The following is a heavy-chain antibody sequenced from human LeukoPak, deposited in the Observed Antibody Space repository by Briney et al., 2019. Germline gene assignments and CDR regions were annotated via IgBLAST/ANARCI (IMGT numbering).Heavy chain of an antibody. CDR3: ASLPYYYGSGSYYRGQGY. CDR2: IYTSGST. V-gene: IGHV4-61*02. CDR1: GGSISSGSYY. D-gene: IGHD3-10*01. J-gene: IGHJ4*02. Sequence: PSETLSLTCTVSGGSISSGSYYWSWIRQPAGKGLEWIGRIYTSGSTHYNPSLKSRVTISVDTSKNQFSLKLSSVTAADTAVYYCASLPYYYGSGSYYRGQGYWGQGTLVTVSS.